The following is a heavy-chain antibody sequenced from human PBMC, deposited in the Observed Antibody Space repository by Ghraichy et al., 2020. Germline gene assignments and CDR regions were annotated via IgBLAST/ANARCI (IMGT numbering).Heavy chain of an antibody. CDR1: GYTFTGYY. Sequence: ASVKVSCKASGYTFTGYYMHWVRQAPGQGLEWMGWINPNSGGTNYAQKFQGRVTMTRDTSISTAYMELSRLRSDDTAMYYCARGNPTSLWGSYRPDYWGQGTLVTVSS. CDR2: INPNSGGT. D-gene: IGHD3-16*02. CDR3: ARGNPTSLWGSYRPDY. J-gene: IGHJ4*02. V-gene: IGHV1-2*02.